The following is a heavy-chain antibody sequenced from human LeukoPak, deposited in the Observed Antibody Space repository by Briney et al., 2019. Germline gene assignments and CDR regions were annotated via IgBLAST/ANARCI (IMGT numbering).Heavy chain of an antibody. V-gene: IGHV3-30-3*01. J-gene: IGHJ3*02. CDR2: ISYDGSNK. Sequence: GGSLRLSCAASGFTFSSYAMHWVRQAPGKGLEWVAVISYDGSNKYYADSVKGRFTISRDNAKNSLYLQMNSLSPEDTAVYYCARDEGLDAFDIWGQGTLVTVSS. CDR1: GFTFSSYA. CDR3: ARDEGLDAFDI.